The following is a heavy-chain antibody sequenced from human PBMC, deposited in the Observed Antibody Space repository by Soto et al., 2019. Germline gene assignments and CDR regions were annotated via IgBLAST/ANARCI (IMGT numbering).Heavy chain of an antibody. Sequence: SVKVSCKTSGGTFGSYAISWVRQAPGQGLEWMGGIIPIFSTPNYAQKFQGRVTITADESTSTAYMELSSLRSEDTAVYYCARPIQYYFDTSAQSAWFDPLGQGTLVTVSS. D-gene: IGHD3-22*01. CDR1: GGTFGSYA. CDR3: ARPIQYYFDTSAQSAWFDP. V-gene: IGHV1-69*13. CDR2: IIPIFSTP. J-gene: IGHJ5*02.